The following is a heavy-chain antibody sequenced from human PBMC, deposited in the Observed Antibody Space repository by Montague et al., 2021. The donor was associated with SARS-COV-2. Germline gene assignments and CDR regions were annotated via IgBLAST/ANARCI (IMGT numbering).Heavy chain of an antibody. CDR1: GDSISYFY. CDR2: VSASGST. CDR3: ARGVVAAHGTFDY. J-gene: IGHJ4*02. D-gene: IGHD6-13*01. V-gene: IGHV4-4*07. Sequence: SETLSLTCTVSGDSISYFYWSWIRQPAGKGLEWIGRVSASGSTNYNPSLNSRVTMSVDTSKKQFYLRLSPVTAADTAVYYCARGVVAAHGTFDYWGQGTLVTVSS.